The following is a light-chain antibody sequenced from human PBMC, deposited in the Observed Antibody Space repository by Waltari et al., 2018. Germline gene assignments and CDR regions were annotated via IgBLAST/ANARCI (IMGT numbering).Light chain of an antibody. J-gene: IGKJ1*01. CDR2: WAS. Sequence: DIVMTQSPNSLAVSLGERATINCKSSQSVLYNSNNKNYLAWYQQKPGQPPKLLIYWASTRESGVPDRFSGSGSGTYFTLSISSLQAEDVAVYYCQQHYISRTFGQGTRVEIK. CDR1: QSVLYNSNNKNY. CDR3: QQHYISRT. V-gene: IGKV4-1*01.